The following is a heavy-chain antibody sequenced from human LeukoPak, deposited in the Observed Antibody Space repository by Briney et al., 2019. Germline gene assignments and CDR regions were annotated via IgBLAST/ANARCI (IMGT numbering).Heavy chain of an antibody. CDR1: GFTFSNAW. J-gene: IGHJ4*02. D-gene: IGHD5-18*01. V-gene: IGHV3-15*01. Sequence: GGSLRLSCAASGFTFSNAWMSWVRQAPGKGLEWVGRIKSKTDGGTTDYAARVKGRFTISRDDSKNTLYLQMNSLKTEDTAVYYCTTERWQLWRYYFDYWGQGTLVTVSS. CDR3: TTERWQLWRYYFDY. CDR2: IKSKTDGGTT.